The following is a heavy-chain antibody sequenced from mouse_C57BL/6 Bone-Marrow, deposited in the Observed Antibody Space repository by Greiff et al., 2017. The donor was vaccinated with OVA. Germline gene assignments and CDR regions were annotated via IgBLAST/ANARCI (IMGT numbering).Heavy chain of an antibody. J-gene: IGHJ4*01. CDR3: ARSGIGRARGRVYAMDY. V-gene: IGHV1-81*01. CDR1: GYTFTSYG. D-gene: IGHD3-1*01. CDR2: IYPRSGNP. Sequence: QVQLQQSGAELARPGASVKLSCKASGYTFTSYGISWVKQRTRQGLEWIGEIYPRSGNPYYNEKFKGKATLTADKYPSTSDMEFLRLTSVDSAVYVCARSGIGRARGRVYAMDYWGQGTSVTVSS.